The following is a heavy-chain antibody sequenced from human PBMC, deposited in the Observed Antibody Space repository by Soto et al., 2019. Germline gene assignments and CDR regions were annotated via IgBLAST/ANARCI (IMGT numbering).Heavy chain of an antibody. CDR2: IYYSGST. CDR3: ARARHGDFTNFDY. D-gene: IGHD4-17*01. V-gene: IGHV4-59*01. Sequence: PSETLSLTCTVSGGSISSYYWSWIRQPPGKGLERIGYIYYSGSTNYNPSLKSRVTISVDTSKNQFSLKLSSVTAADTAVYYCARARHGDFTNFDYWGQGTLVTVSS. J-gene: IGHJ4*02. CDR1: GGSISSYY.